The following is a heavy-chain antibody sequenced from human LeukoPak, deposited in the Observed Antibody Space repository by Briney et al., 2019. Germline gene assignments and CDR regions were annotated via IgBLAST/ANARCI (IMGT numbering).Heavy chain of an antibody. Sequence: GGSLRLSCVGYGFTFSNAWMNWVRQTPGKGLECVARTKSKVEGETIDYAAPVKGRFTISRDDSKNTVYLQMNSLRTEDTAVYFCATGGYYIDYWGQGTMVTVSS. V-gene: IGHV3-15*07. CDR1: GFTFSNAW. CDR2: TKSKVEGETI. CDR3: ATGGYYIDY. J-gene: IGHJ4*02.